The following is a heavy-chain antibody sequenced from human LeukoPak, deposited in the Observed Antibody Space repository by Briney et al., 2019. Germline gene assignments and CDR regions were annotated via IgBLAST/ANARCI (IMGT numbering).Heavy chain of an antibody. D-gene: IGHD3-22*01. CDR2: IYYSGST. V-gene: IGHV4-59*01. J-gene: IGHJ4*02. CDR1: GGSISSYY. Sequence: SETLSLTCTVSGGSISSYYRSWIRQPPGKGLEWIGYIYYSGSTNYNPSLKSRATISVDTSKNQFSLKLSSVTAADTAVYYCARGGDYYDSSGYYYDYWGQGTLVTVSS. CDR3: ARGGDYYDSSGYYYDY.